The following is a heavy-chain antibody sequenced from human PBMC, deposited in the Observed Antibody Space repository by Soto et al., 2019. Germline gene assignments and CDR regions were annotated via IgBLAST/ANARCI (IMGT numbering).Heavy chain of an antibody. CDR2: ISSSGSTI. Sequence: GSLRLSCAASGFTFSSYEMNWVRQAPGKGLEWVSYISSSGSTIYYADSVKGRFTISRDNAKNSLYLQMNSLRAEDTAVYYCARGDGGYCSGGSCSGFDPWGQGTLVTVSS. D-gene: IGHD2-15*01. J-gene: IGHJ5*02. CDR3: ARGDGGYCSGGSCSGFDP. CDR1: GFTFSSYE. V-gene: IGHV3-48*03.